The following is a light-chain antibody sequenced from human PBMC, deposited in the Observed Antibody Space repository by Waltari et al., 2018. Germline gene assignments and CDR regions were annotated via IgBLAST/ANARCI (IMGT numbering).Light chain of an antibody. J-gene: IGKJ5*01. Sequence: VGDRVTITCRASQGISSNLAWYQQKPGKAPKLLISAASTLQSGVPLRFSGSGSGTDFTLTISSLQPEDFATYYCQQLNSYPITFGQGTRLEIK. CDR2: AAS. CDR3: QQLNSYPIT. CDR1: QGISSN. V-gene: IGKV1-9*01.